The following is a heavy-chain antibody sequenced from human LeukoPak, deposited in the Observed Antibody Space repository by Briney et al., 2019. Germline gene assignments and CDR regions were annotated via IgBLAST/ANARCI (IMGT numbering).Heavy chain of an antibody. J-gene: IGHJ4*02. CDR1: GGSISSYY. Sequence: SETLSLTCTVSGGSISSYYWSWIRQPPGKGLELIGYIYYSGSTNYNPSLKSRVTISVDTSKNQFSLKLSSVTAADTAVYYCARTAGYSSAAFDYWGQGTLVTVSS. CDR3: ARTAGYSSAAFDY. V-gene: IGHV4-59*01. CDR2: IYYSGST. D-gene: IGHD6-19*01.